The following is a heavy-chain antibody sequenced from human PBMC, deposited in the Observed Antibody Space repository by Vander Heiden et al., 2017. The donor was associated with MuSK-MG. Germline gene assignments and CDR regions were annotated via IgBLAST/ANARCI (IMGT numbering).Heavy chain of an antibody. CDR2: IYYSGST. D-gene: IGHD2-15*01. J-gene: IGHJ5*02. Sequence: QVQLQESGPGLVKPSATLSLTCTVSGGSISSYSWSWIRQPPGKGLEWIGYIYYSGSTNYNPSLKSRVTISVDTSKNQFSLKLSSVTAADTAVYYCARERGAYCSGGSCYYDRWGQGTLVTVSS. CDR3: ARERGAYCSGGSCYYDR. V-gene: IGHV4-59*01. CDR1: GGSISSYS.